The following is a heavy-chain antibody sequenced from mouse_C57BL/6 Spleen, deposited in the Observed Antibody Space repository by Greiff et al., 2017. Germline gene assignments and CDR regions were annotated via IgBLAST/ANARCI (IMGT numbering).Heavy chain of an antibody. CDR2: INYDGSST. V-gene: IGHV5-16*01. CDR1: GFTFSDYY. Sequence: EVHLVESEGGLVQPGSSMKLSCTASGFTFSDYYMAWVRQVPEKGLEWVANINYDGSSTYYLDSLKSRFIISRDNAKNILYLQMSSLKSEDTATYYCARVDGYYVWFAYWGQGTLVTVSA. D-gene: IGHD2-3*01. J-gene: IGHJ3*01. CDR3: ARVDGYYVWFAY.